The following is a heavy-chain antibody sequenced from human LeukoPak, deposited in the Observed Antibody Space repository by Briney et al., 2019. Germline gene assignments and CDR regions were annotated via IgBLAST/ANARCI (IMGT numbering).Heavy chain of an antibody. CDR3: ARPHSSGYNNIGY. V-gene: IGHV5-51*01. J-gene: IGHJ4*02. CDR2: IYPGDCDT. D-gene: IGHD3-22*01. CDR1: GYSFTNYW. Sequence: GESLKISCKGSGYSFTNYWIGWVRQLPGKGLEWRGIIYPGDCDTSYSPSFQGQVTISADNSISTAYLQWSSLKASDTAMYYCARPHSSGYNNIGYWGQGTLVTVSS.